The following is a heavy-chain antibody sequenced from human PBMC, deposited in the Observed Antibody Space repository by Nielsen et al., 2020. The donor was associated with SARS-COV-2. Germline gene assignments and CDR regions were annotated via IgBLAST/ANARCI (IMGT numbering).Heavy chain of an antibody. V-gene: IGHV5-51*01. CDR1: GYSFTSYW. D-gene: IGHD3-10*01. CDR3: ARHSRKNYYGLGMQGWFDP. Sequence: GESLKISCKGSGYSFTSYWIGWVRQMPGKGLEWMGIIYPGDSDTRYSPSFQGQVTISADKSISTAYLQWSSLKASDTAMYYCARHSRKNYYGLGMQGWFDPWGQGTLVTVSS. J-gene: IGHJ5*02. CDR2: IYPGDSDT.